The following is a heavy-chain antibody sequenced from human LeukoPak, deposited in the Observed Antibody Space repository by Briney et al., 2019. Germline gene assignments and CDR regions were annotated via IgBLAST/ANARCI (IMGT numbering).Heavy chain of an antibody. CDR2: ISDRSNYI. J-gene: IGHJ4*02. CDR1: GFTFRSYR. CDR3: PRAYSHLFDY. D-gene: IGHD5-18*01. Sequence: PGGSLRLSCAAPGFTFRSYRTNWGRQAPGKGLEWVSSISDRSNYIYYADSVKGRFTISRDNAKNSLYLQLNSLRADATALYYCPRAYSHLFDYWGQGTLVTISS. V-gene: IGHV3-21*01.